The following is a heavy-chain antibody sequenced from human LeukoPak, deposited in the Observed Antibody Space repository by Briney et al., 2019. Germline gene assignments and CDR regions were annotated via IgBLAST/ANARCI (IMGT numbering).Heavy chain of an antibody. CDR1: GFTLSSHL. CDR3: ARLYSDY. J-gene: IGHJ4*02. CDR2: IKPDGSEK. V-gene: IGHV3-7*05. Sequence: GGSLRLSCAASGFTLSSHLMTWVRQAPGKGLEWVANIKPDGSEKNYVDSVKGRFTISRDNAKNSLYLQMNSLRAEDTALYYCARLYSDYWGQGTLVTVSS. D-gene: IGHD2-15*01.